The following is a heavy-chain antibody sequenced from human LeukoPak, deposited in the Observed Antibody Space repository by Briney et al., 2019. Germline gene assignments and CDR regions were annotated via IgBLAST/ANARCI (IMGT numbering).Heavy chain of an antibody. J-gene: IGHJ4*02. V-gene: IGHV1-69*04. Sequence: SVKVSCKASGGTFSSYAISWVRQAPGQGLEWMGRIIPIFGIANYAQKFQGRVTITADKSTSTAYMELSSLRSEDTAVYYCARDTYCGGDCYSYLDYWGQGALVTVSS. CDR3: ARDTYCGGDCYSYLDY. CDR1: GGTFSSYA. CDR2: IIPIFGIA. D-gene: IGHD2-21*02.